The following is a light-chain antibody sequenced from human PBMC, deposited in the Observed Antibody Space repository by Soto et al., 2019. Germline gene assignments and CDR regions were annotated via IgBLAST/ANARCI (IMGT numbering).Light chain of an antibody. J-gene: IGKJ2*01. CDR2: GAS. CDR3: QQYGSSPPYT. CDR1: QSVDSTY. V-gene: IGKV3-20*01. Sequence: EIVLTQSPGTLSLSPGERATLSCRASQSVDSTYLAWYQQKPGQAPRLLIYGASSRATGIPDRFSGSGSATDFTLTIIRLEPEDFAVYYCQQYGSSPPYTFGQGTKVEIK.